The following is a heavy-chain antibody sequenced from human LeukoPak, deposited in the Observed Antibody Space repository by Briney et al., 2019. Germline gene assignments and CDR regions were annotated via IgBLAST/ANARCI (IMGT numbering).Heavy chain of an antibody. V-gene: IGHV1-69*06. CDR3: ATDIHRYYYDSSGPFDY. Sequence: SVKVSCKASGGTFSSYAISWVRQAPGQGLEWMGGIIPIFGTANYAQKFQGRVTMTEDTSTDTAYMELSSLRSEDTAVYYCATDIHRYYYDSSGPFDYWGQGTLVTVSS. D-gene: IGHD3-22*01. CDR1: GGTFSSYA. J-gene: IGHJ4*02. CDR2: IIPIFGTA.